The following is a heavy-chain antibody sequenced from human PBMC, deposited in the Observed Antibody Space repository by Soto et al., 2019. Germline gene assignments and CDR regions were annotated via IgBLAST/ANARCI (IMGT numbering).Heavy chain of an antibody. CDR3: AKTYDSSGYYHYGY. CDR1: GFTFSSYA. Sequence: PGGSLRLSCAASGFTFSSYAMSWVRQAPGKGLEWVSAISGSGGSTYYADSVKGRFTISRDNSKNTLYLQMNSLRAGDTAVYYCAKTYDSSGYYHYGYWGQGTLVTVSS. D-gene: IGHD3-22*01. V-gene: IGHV3-23*01. J-gene: IGHJ4*02. CDR2: ISGSGGST.